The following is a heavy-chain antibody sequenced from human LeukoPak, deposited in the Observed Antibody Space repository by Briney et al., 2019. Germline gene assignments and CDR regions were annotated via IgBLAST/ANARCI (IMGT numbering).Heavy chain of an antibody. CDR1: GYTFTGYY. CDR3: ARDRSTMTPDY. V-gene: IGHV1-2*02. D-gene: IGHD3-22*01. J-gene: IGHJ4*02. Sequence: ASVKVSCKASGYTFTGYYMHWVRQAPGQGLEWMGWINPNSGDTNYAQTFQDRVTLTRDTSIITAYMELSSLRSDDTAVYYCARDRSTMTPDYWGQGTLVTVSS. CDR2: INPNSGDT.